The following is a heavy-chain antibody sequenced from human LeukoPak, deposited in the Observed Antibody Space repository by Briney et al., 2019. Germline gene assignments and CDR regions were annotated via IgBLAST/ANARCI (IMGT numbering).Heavy chain of an antibody. Sequence: SGGSLRLSCAASGFTFSSYAMSWVRQAPGKGLEWVSIIYSGGITYYADSVKGRFTISRDNSKNTLYLQMNSLRAEDTAVYHCARGLFYYHSGGPHPFDYWGQGTLVTVSS. CDR1: GFTFSSYA. CDR2: IYSGGIT. D-gene: IGHD3-22*01. CDR3: ARGLFYYHSGGPHPFDY. V-gene: IGHV3-23*03. J-gene: IGHJ4*02.